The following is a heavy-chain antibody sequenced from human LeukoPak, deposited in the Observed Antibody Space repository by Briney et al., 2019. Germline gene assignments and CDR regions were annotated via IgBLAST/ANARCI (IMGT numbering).Heavy chain of an antibody. CDR3: ARDPTSLYGDYLTHFDY. Sequence: GGSLRLSCAASGFIFSNYGMNWVRQAPGKGLEWVAVISYDGSNKYYADSVKGRFTISRDNSKNTLYLQMNSLRAEDTAVYYCARDPTSLYGDYLTHFDYWGQGTLVTVSS. CDR2: ISYDGSNK. CDR1: GFIFSNYG. D-gene: IGHD4-17*01. J-gene: IGHJ4*02. V-gene: IGHV3-30*03.